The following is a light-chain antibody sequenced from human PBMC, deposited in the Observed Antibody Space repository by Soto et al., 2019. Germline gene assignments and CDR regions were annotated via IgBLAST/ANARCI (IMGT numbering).Light chain of an antibody. CDR3: QQYGSSPQT. CDR2: GAS. CDR1: QSVSSSS. J-gene: IGKJ1*01. V-gene: IGKV3-20*01. Sequence: EIVLTQSPGTLSLSPGDRATLSCRASQSVSSSSLAWYQQKPGQAPRLLIAGASSRATGIPDRFSGSGSGTDFTLTISRLEPEDFPVYYCQQYGSSPQTLGQGTKVEIK.